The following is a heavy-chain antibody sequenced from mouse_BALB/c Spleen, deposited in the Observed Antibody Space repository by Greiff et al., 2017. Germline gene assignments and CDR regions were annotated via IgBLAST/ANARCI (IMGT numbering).Heavy chain of an antibody. V-gene: IGHV1S127*01. CDR2: IDPSDSYT. CDR1: GYTFTSYW. CDR3: TRGSSGYYAMDY. D-gene: IGHD3-1*01. J-gene: IGHJ4*01. Sequence: QVQLKQPGAELVKPGASVKMSCKASGYTFTSYWMHWVKQRPGQGLEWIGVIDPSDSYTSYNQKFKGKATLTVDTSSSTAYMQLSSLTSEDSAVYYCTRGSSGYYAMDYWGQGTSVTVSS.